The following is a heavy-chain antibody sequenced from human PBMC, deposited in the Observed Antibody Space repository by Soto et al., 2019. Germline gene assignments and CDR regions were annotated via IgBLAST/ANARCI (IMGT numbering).Heavy chain of an antibody. CDR2: IYWDDEK. Sequence: QITLKESGPTLVKPTQTLTLTCTFSGFSLTTSGVGVGLIRQPPGNALEWLALIYWDDEKRYSPSLQSRLTITKDTSKNQLDLTVTNMNPADTVTDYCAHRLYASSDDAFDIWGQGTMVYVSS. D-gene: IGHD6-6*01. CDR3: AHRLYASSDDAFDI. CDR1: GFSLTTSGVG. V-gene: IGHV2-5*02. J-gene: IGHJ3*02.